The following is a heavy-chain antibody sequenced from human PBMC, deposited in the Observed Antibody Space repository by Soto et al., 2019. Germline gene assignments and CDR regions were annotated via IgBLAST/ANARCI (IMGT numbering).Heavy chain of an antibody. V-gene: IGHV3-66*01. CDR3: ARDRSGYYDTSGPFDY. J-gene: IGHJ4*02. CDR2: IYSGGST. D-gene: IGHD3-22*01. Sequence: PGGSLRLSCAASGFTVSSTYMTWVRQAPGRGLEWVSFIYSGGSTYYADSVKGRFTISRDNSKNTLYLQMNILSVEDTAVYFCARDRSGYYDTSGPFDYWGQGTLVTVSS. CDR1: GFTVSSTY.